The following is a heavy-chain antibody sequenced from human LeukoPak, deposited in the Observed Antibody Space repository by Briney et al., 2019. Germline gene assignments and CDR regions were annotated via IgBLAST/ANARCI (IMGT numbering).Heavy chain of an antibody. D-gene: IGHD3-9*01. J-gene: IGHJ6*02. Sequence: GGSLSPSWPASGATADIYSTNCVRQAPGKGLEWVSLISGDGGSTYYAEYVQGRFTISRDNSKNYLYLQMNSLRTENTALYYCAKDIAYDILDGYYKSGESYYYYSMDVWGQGTTVTVSS. CDR2: ISGDGGST. V-gene: IGHV3-43*02. CDR3: AKDIAYDILDGYYKSGESYYYYSMDV. CDR1: GATADIYS.